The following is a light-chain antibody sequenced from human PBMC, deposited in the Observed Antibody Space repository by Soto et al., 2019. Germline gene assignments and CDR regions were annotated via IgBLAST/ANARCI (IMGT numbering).Light chain of an antibody. J-gene: IGKJ4*01. V-gene: IGKV3-15*01. CDR2: DTS. Sequence: EVVMRQSPATRSVSPGEGATLSCRASQAIGDTLAWYQHKPGQTPRLLIYDTSTRATGVPTRFSGSRSGAEFTLTINSLQSEDVAVYYCQPYNNWPLTFGGGTKVEIK. CDR3: QPYNNWPLT. CDR1: QAIGDT.